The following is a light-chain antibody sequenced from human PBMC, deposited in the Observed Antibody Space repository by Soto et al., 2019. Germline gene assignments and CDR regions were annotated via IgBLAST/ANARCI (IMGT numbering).Light chain of an antibody. J-gene: IGLJ1*01. V-gene: IGLV2-14*02. CDR1: SSDVGSYNL. CDR3: CSYTSRTTYV. Sequence: QSVLTQPASVSASPGQSITIPCTGTSSDVGSYNLVSWFQQHPGKVPKLLIYEGTKRPSGLSDRFSGSKSGTTASLTISGLQAEDEAHYFCCSYTSRTTYVFGTGTKVTVL. CDR2: EGT.